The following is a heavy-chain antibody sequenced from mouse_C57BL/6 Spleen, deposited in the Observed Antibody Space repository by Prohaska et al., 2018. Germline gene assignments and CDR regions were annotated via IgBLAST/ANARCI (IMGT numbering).Heavy chain of an antibody. J-gene: IGHJ2*01. D-gene: IGHD2-5*01. CDR1: FTDYY. CDR2: INPNNGGT. Sequence: FTDYYMNWVKQSHGKSLEWIGDINPNNGGTSYNQKFKGKATLTVDKSSSTAYMELRSLTSEDSAVYYCATAYYSNYFDYWGQGTTLTVSS. CDR3: ATAYYSNYFDY. V-gene: IGHV1-26*01.